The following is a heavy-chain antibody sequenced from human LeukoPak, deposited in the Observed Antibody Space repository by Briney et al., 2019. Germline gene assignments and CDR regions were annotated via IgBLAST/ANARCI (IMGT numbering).Heavy chain of an antibody. J-gene: IGHJ4*02. CDR3: VKKFAAGSYAYDY. CDR1: GFTFSASP. V-gene: IGHV3-64D*06. CDR2: NSSGRGTT. Sequence: GGSLRLSCSASGFTFSASPMHWVREAPGGRLEYVSGNSSGRGTTDYADSVKGRFVTSRDNSKDTLYLEMSSLRVEDTAVYCCVKKFAAGSYAYDYWGQGIQVTVSS. D-gene: IGHD3-16*01.